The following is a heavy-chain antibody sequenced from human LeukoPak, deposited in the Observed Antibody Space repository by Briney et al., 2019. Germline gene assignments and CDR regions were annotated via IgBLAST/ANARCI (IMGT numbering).Heavy chain of an antibody. CDR1: GGTFSSYA. D-gene: IGHD4-17*01. CDR2: ISAYNGNT. J-gene: IGHJ3*02. CDR3: ARDLTTVTFDAFDI. Sequence: ASVKVSRKASGGTFSSYAISWVRQAPGQGLEWMGWISAYNGNTNYAQKLQGRVTMTTDTSTSTAYMELRSLRSDDTAVYYCARDLTTVTFDAFDIWGQGTMVTVSS. V-gene: IGHV1-18*01.